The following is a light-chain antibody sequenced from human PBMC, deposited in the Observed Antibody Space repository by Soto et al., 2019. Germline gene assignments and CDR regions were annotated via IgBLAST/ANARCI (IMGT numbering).Light chain of an antibody. CDR3: PQCNKWPRT. V-gene: IGKV3-15*01. J-gene: IGKJ1*01. CDR1: QSVGSN. CDR2: GAS. Sequence: EIVMTQSPATLSVSPGERATLSCRASQSVGSNLAWYQQKPAQAPRLLIYGASTRATGIPARFSGSGSGTDFTLTISRLQSEDLAVYYSPQCNKWPRTFGKGTKV.